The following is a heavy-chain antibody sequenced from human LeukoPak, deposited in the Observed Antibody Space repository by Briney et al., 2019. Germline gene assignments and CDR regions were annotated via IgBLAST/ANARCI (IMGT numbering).Heavy chain of an antibody. D-gene: IGHD3-10*01. CDR1: SGSISSSTFY. Sequence: SETLSLTCTVSSGSISSSTFYWGWIRQPPGKGLEWIGNIYYSGSTNYNPSLKSRVTISVDTSKNQFSLKLSSVTAADTAVYYCVRGDYALDIWGQGTMVTVSS. CDR3: VRGDYALDI. CDR2: IYYSGST. J-gene: IGHJ3*02. V-gene: IGHV4-39*07.